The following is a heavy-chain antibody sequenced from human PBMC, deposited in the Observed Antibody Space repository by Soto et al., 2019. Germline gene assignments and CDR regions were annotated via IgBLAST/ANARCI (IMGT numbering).Heavy chain of an antibody. CDR1: GFTFSSYA. J-gene: IGHJ4*02. Sequence: PGGSLRLSCSASGFTFSSYAMSWSRQAPGKGLEWVSAISGSGGSTYYADSVKGRFTISRDNSKNTLYLQMNSLRAEDTAVYYCAKQLNVLRSIPPFHYWGQGTLVTVSS. CDR3: AKQLNVLRSIPPFHY. D-gene: IGHD1-1*01. V-gene: IGHV3-23*01. CDR2: ISGSGGST.